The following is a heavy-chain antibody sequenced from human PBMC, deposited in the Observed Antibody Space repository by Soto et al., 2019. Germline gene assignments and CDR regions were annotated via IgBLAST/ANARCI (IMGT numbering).Heavy chain of an antibody. D-gene: IGHD4-17*01. CDR1: GFSLSTSGVG. CDR2: IYWDDDK. CDR3: AHRPDYGGNSDGFDY. J-gene: IGHJ4*02. V-gene: IGHV2-5*02. Sequence: QITLKESGPTLVKPTQTLTLTCTFSGFSLSTSGVGVGWIRQPPGKALEWLALIYWDDDKRYSPSLKSRLTTTNDTSKNQVVLTMTNMDPVDTATYYCAHRPDYGGNSDGFDYWGQGTLVTVSS.